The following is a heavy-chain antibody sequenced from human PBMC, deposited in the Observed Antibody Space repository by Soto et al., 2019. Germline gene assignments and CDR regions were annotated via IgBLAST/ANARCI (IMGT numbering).Heavy chain of an antibody. CDR3: ARGDYDILTGSWDY. CDR2: ICSSSSYI. D-gene: IGHD3-9*01. J-gene: IGHJ4*02. Sequence: GGSLRLSCAASGFTFSSYSMNWVRQAPGKGLEWVSSICSSSSYIYYADSVKGRFTISRDNAKNSLYLQMNSLRAEDTAVYYCARGDYDILTGSWDYWGQGTLVTVSS. V-gene: IGHV3-21*01. CDR1: GFTFSSYS.